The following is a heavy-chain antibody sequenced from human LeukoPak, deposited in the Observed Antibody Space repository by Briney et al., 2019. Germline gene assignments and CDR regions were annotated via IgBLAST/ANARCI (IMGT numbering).Heavy chain of an antibody. CDR1: GDSISTYY. Sequence: SETLSLTCTVSGDSISTYYWSWIRQPPGKGLEWIGYIYYRVTSDYNPSLKSRVTMSVDMSTRQISLKLSCVTAADTAVYHCARAVGGDGSGSLWGPGTLVTVSS. CDR2: IYYRVTS. J-gene: IGHJ4*02. D-gene: IGHD3-10*01. CDR3: ARAVGGDGSGSL. V-gene: IGHV4-59*01.